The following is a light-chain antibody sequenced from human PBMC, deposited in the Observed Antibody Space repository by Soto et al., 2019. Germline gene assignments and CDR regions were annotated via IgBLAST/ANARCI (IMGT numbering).Light chain of an antibody. CDR2: EVS. J-gene: IGKJ1*01. V-gene: IGKV2D-29*01. CDR3: LQSRELPWT. CDR1: QSLLHSDGNTY. Sequence: DIVMTQTPLSLSVTPGQPDSISCRSSQSLLHSDGNTYFYWYMQKPGQPPQLLVYEVSNRFSGVPDRFNGSVSGTDLPLRTSRVEAEDGGVYYLLQSRELPWTFVQGTKVEIK.